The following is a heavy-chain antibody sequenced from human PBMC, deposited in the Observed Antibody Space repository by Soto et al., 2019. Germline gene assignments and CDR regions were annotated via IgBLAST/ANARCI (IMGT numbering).Heavy chain of an antibody. D-gene: IGHD6-13*01. V-gene: IGHV1-69*13. CDR1: GGTFSSYA. Sequence: VKVSCKASGGTFSSYAISWVRQAPGQGLEWMGGIIPIFGTANYAQKFQGRVTITADESTSTAYMELSSLRFEDTAVYYCARDRRSEKGIAAAGPILPWCRMDVWGQGTRVTVSS. CDR3: ARDRRSEKGIAAAGPILPWCRMDV. J-gene: IGHJ6*02. CDR2: IIPIFGTA.